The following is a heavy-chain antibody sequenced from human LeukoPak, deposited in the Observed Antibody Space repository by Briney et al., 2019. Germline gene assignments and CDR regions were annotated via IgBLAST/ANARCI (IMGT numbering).Heavy chain of an antibody. Sequence: GGSLRLSCAASGFTFSSYAMSWVRQIPGKGLEWVSAISGSDAGTYYADSVKGRFTISRDNSKNTLYLQMNSLRADDTAIYYCAKDDAWGRFYHWGQGTLVTVSS. V-gene: IGHV3-23*01. CDR2: ISGSDAGT. CDR3: AKDDAWGRFYH. J-gene: IGHJ1*01. D-gene: IGHD3-16*01. CDR1: GFTFSSYA.